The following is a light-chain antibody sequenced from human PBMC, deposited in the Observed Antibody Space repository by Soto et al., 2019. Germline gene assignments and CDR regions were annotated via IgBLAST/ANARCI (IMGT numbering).Light chain of an antibody. V-gene: IGKV3D-20*02. CDR3: QQRSNWPLT. CDR1: QSVSSSY. J-gene: IGKJ4*01. CDR2: DAS. Sequence: EIVLTQSPGTLSVSPGERATLSCRASQSVSSSYLAWYKQKPGQAPRPLSYDASNRATGIPARFSGSGSGTEFTLTISSLEPEDFAVYYCQQRSNWPLTFGGGTKVDIK.